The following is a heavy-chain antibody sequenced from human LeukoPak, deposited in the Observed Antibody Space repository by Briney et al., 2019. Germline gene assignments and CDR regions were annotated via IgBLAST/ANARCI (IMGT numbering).Heavy chain of an antibody. J-gene: IGHJ4*02. V-gene: IGHV3-33*06. Sequence: PGGSLRLSCTASGFSFRMYGMHWVRQAPGKGLEWVAVIWYDGTKKFYGDSVKGRFTVSRDNSKNTLYLQMNSLRAEDTAIYYCAKMPVSYSSGWSTFDYWGQGTLVTASS. CDR3: AKMPVSYSSGWSTFDY. D-gene: IGHD6-19*01. CDR1: GFSFRMYG. CDR2: IWYDGTKK.